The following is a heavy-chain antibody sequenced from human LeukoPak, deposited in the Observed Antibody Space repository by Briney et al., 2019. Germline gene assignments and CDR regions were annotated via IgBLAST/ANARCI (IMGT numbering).Heavy chain of an antibody. CDR1: GFAFSGYW. CDR3: AREGRRDGYNH. V-gene: IGHV3-74*01. CDR2: INGDGYSI. D-gene: IGHD5-24*01. J-gene: IGHJ5*02. Sequence: GGSLRLSCAASGFAFSGYWMHWVRQAPGKGLVWLSRINGDGYSISYADSVKGRFTISRDNAKNTLYLQMNSLRAEDTAMYYCAREGRRDGYNHWGQGTLVTVSS.